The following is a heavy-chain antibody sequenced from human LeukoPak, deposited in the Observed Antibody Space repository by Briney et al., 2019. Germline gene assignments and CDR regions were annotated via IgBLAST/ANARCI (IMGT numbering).Heavy chain of an antibody. CDR2: MWYDGSEK. D-gene: IGHD3-3*02. Sequence: GGSLRLSCAASGFTFRNFGMHWVRQAPGKGLEWVAVMWYDGSEKYYADSVKGRFIISRDNSKNMLYLQTNSLRAEDTAVYYCVRDRNALQFWDFWGQGTVVTVSS. CDR3: VRDRNALQFWDF. V-gene: IGHV3-33*01. CDR1: GFTFRNFG. J-gene: IGHJ4*02.